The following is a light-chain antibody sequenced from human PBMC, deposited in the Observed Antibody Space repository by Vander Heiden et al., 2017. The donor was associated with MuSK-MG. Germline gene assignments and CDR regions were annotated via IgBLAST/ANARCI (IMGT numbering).Light chain of an antibody. V-gene: IGKV3-15*01. CDR2: GAS. CDR3: QQDDNWPRT. J-gene: IGKJ1*01. CDR1: QSTSSN. Sequence: EIVMTQCPATLSVSPGERATLSCMASQSTSSNLAPYQQKPGQAPRRLIYGASTSSTGFSARFTGTGSLTEFTLTISSLQSLDFAVYYSQQDDNWPRTFGQGTKVEIK.